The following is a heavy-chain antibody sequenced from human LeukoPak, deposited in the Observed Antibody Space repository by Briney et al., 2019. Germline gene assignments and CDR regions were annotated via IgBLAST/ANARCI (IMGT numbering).Heavy chain of an antibody. Sequence: GGSLRLSCAASGFTFSSYWMSWVRQAPGKGLEWVANIKQDGSEKSYVDSVKGRFTISRDNANNLLYLQMNSLRAEDTAVYYCARESFAARWDWGQGTLVTVSS. D-gene: IGHD6-6*01. CDR1: GFTFSSYW. J-gene: IGHJ4*02. V-gene: IGHV3-7*01. CDR2: IKQDGSEK. CDR3: ARESFAARWD.